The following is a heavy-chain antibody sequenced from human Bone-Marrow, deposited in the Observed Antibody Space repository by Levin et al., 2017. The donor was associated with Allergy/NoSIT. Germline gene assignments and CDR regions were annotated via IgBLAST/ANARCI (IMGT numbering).Heavy chain of an antibody. D-gene: IGHD3-3*01. Sequence: AGGSLRLSCATSGFTFASYGMHWVRQAPGKGPEWVAVIWYDGTSENYADSVKGRFTISRDNRKNTLYLQMNSLRVEDPAVYYCARGYDVWDYWGQGTLVTVAP. CDR3: ARGYDVWDY. V-gene: IGHV3-33*01. CDR2: IWYDGTSE. CDR1: GFTFASYG. J-gene: IGHJ4*02.